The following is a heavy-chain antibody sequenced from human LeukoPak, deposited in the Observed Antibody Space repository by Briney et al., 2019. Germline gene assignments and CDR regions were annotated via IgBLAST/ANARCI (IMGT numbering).Heavy chain of an antibody. V-gene: IGHV1-69*04. CDR3: ARVGGIAAVQAYFDY. Sequence: SVKVSCKASGGTFSSYAISWVRQAPGQGLEWMGRIIPILGIANYAQKFQGRVTITADKSTSTAYVELSSLRSEDTAVYYCARVGGIAAVQAYFDYWGQGTLVTVSS. CDR1: GGTFSSYA. CDR2: IIPILGIA. J-gene: IGHJ4*02. D-gene: IGHD6-13*01.